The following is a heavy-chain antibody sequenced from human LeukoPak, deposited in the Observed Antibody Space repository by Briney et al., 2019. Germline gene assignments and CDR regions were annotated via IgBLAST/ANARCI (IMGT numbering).Heavy chain of an antibody. CDR1: GFTFSNYS. J-gene: IGHJ4*02. Sequence: PGGSLRLSCAASGFTFSNYSMNWVRQAPGKGLEWVSWISSTSNTIYYADSVKGRLTISRDNAKNSLDLQMNSLRDEDTAVYYCARPSRSTGPAYWGQGTLVTVSS. V-gene: IGHV3-48*02. CDR3: ARPSRSTGPAY. CDR2: ISSTSNTI. D-gene: IGHD2-2*01.